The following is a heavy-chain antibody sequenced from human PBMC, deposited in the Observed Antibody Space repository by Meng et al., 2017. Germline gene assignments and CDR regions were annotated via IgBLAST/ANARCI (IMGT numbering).Heavy chain of an antibody. CDR1: GYSISSGYY. CDR2: IYHSGST. D-gene: IGHD3-22*01. V-gene: IGHV4-38-2*02. J-gene: IGHJ4*02. CDR3: ARESRPLVPMIVVVHFDY. Sequence: GSLRLSCTVSGYSISSGYYWGWIRQPPGKGLEWIGSIYHSGSTYYNPSLKSRVTISVDTSKNQFSLKLSSVTAADTAVYYCARESRPLVPMIVVVHFDYWGQGTLVTVSS.